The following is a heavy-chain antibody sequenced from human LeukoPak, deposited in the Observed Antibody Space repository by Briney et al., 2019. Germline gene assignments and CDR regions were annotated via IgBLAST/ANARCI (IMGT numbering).Heavy chain of an antibody. Sequence: GGSLRLSCAASGFIFSKYWVFWVRQAPGKGLVWLSRTNTDGSVTSYADSVEGRFTVSRDNARNTVYLDMNSLRNDDTATYYCATTIISGRGYWGQGTLVTVSS. J-gene: IGHJ4*01. CDR1: GFIFSKYW. CDR2: TNTDGSVT. V-gene: IGHV3-74*01. CDR3: ATTIISGRGY. D-gene: IGHD2-8*02.